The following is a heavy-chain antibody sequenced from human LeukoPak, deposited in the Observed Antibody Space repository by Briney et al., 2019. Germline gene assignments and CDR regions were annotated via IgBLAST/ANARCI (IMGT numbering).Heavy chain of an antibody. Sequence: GGSLRLSCAASGFTFSNYAMNWVRQAPGKGLEWVSTISGSGATTYYADSVKGRFTISRDNSKNTLFLQMNSLRAGDTAVYYCARGVGSYSYGYYYGLDVWGQGTTVSVSS. CDR1: GFTFSNYA. CDR2: ISGSGATT. D-gene: IGHD5-18*01. V-gene: IGHV3-23*01. CDR3: ARGVGSYSYGYYYGLDV. J-gene: IGHJ6*02.